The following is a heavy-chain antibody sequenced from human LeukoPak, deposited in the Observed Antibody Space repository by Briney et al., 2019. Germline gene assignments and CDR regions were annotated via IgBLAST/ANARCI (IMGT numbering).Heavy chain of an antibody. D-gene: IGHD6-6*01. CDR1: GGSINNYY. Sequence: SETLSLTCAVSGGSINNYYWSWIRQPPGKGLERIGCISYSGSTNYNASLRSRVTISVDTSKNQFSLRLSSVTAADTAVYYCARDSSPSVLAFWGQVTLVTVSS. CDR3: ARDSSPSVLAF. V-gene: IGHV4-59*01. J-gene: IGHJ4*02. CDR2: ISYSGST.